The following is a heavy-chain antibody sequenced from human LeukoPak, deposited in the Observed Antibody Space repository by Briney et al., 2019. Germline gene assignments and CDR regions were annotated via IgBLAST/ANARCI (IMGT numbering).Heavy chain of an antibody. D-gene: IGHD3-22*01. V-gene: IGHV4-39*01. CDR2: IYYSGST. J-gene: IGHJ4*02. Sequence: SESLSLTCTVSGGSISSSSYYWGWIRQPPGKGLEWIGSIYYSGSTYYNSSLKSRVTISVDTSKNQFSLKLSSVTAAGTAVYYCARQGGGMIVIAFDYWGQGTLVTVSS. CDR3: ARQGGGMIVIAFDY. CDR1: GGSISSSSYY.